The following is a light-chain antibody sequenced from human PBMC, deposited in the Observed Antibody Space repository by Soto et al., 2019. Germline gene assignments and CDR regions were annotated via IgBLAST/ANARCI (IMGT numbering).Light chain of an antibody. CDR2: EVS. Sequence: QSALTQPASVSGSPGQSVTISCTGTSSDVGGYNYVSWYQQHPGKAPKLLIYEVSNRPSGVSNRFSGSKSGNTASLTISGLQDEDDADYYLSSYTSSTTLFGGGTKLTVL. J-gene: IGLJ2*01. CDR3: SSYTSSTTL. V-gene: IGLV2-14*01. CDR1: SSDVGGYNY.